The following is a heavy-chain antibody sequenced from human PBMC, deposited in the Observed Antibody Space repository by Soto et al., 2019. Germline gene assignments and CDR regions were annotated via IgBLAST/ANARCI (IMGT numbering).Heavy chain of an antibody. CDR3: ARGPIIAARHQGNWYFDL. CDR2: MNPNSGNT. D-gene: IGHD6-6*01. J-gene: IGHJ2*01. Sequence: ASVKVSCKASGYTFTSYDINWVRQATGQGLEWMGWMNPNSGNTGYAQKFQGRVTMTRNTSTSTAYMEPSSLRSEDTAVYYCARGPIIAARHQGNWYFDLWGRGTLVTVS. CDR1: GYTFTSYD. V-gene: IGHV1-8*01.